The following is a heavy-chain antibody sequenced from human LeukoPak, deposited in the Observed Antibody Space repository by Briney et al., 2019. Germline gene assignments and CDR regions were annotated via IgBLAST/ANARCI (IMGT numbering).Heavy chain of an antibody. D-gene: IGHD2-2*01. Sequence: SSETLSLTCTVSGYSISSGNYWDWIRQPPGKGLEWIGSIYHGGSTYYNPSLKSRVTISVDTSKNQFSLKLSSVTAADTAVYYCAKRYCSSTTCYDDRGAFDYWGQGTLVTVSS. CDR1: GYSISSGNY. CDR2: IYHGGST. CDR3: AKRYCSSTTCYDDRGAFDY. V-gene: IGHV4-38-2*02. J-gene: IGHJ4*02.